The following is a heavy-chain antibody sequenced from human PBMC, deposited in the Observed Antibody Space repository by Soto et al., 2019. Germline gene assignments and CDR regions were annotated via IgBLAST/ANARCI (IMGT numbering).Heavy chain of an antibody. CDR1: GGSITSYY. D-gene: IGHD4-17*01. V-gene: IGHV4-59*01. Sequence: SETLSLTSTLPGGSITSYYWSWIRQPPGKGLEWIGYIYYSGSTNYNPSLKSRVTISVDTSKNQFSLKLSSVTAADTAVYYCARAYGDYVFDYWGQGTLVTVS. CDR3: ARAYGDYVFDY. J-gene: IGHJ4*02. CDR2: IYYSGST.